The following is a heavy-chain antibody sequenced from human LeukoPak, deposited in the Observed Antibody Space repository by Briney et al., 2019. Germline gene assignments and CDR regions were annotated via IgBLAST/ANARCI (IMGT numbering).Heavy chain of an antibody. Sequence: PSETLSLTCTVPGGSISSYYWSWIRRPAGKGLEWIGRIYTSGSTNYNPSLKSRVTMSVDTSKNQFSLKLSSVTAADTAVYYCARDKGSSGWYGNWFDPWGQGTLVTVSS. V-gene: IGHV4-4*07. CDR2: IYTSGST. CDR3: ARDKGSSGWYGNWFDP. CDR1: GGSISSYY. J-gene: IGHJ5*02. D-gene: IGHD6-19*01.